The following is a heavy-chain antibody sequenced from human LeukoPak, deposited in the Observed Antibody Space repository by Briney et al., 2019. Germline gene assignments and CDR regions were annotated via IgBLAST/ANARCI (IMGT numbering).Heavy chain of an antibody. Sequence: ASVKVSCKASGYTFISYGISWVRQAPGQGLEWMGWISAYNGNTNYAQKLQGRVTMTTDTSTSTAYMELRSLRSDDTAVYYCARGQLLWFGERAGYFDYWGQGTLVTVSS. D-gene: IGHD3-10*01. CDR2: ISAYNGNT. J-gene: IGHJ4*02. CDR3: ARGQLLWFGERAGYFDY. CDR1: GYTFISYG. V-gene: IGHV1-18*01.